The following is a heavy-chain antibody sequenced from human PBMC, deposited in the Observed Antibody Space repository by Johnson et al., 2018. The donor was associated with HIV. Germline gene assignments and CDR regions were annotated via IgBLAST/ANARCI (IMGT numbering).Heavy chain of an antibody. CDR3: ARVSLHAFDI. CDR1: GFTFSSYA. Sequence: VQLVESGGGVVQPGRSLRLSCAASGFTFSSYAMSWVRQAPGKGLEWVSGINWNGGSTGYGDSVKGRFTISRDNAKNSLYLQMNSLRAEDTALYYCARVSLHAFDIWGQGTMVTVSS. D-gene: IGHD2-2*01. CDR2: INWNGGST. V-gene: IGHV3-20*04. J-gene: IGHJ3*02.